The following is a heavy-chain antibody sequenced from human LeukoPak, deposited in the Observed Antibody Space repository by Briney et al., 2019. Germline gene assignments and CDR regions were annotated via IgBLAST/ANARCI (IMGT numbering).Heavy chain of an antibody. D-gene: IGHD3-16*02. CDR2: ISGSGGST. J-gene: IGHJ4*02. CDR3: AKASDYVWGSYRHPLDY. V-gene: IGHV3-23*01. CDR1: GFTFSSYA. Sequence: PGGSLRLSCAASGFTFSSYAMSWVRQAPGKGLEWVSAISGSGGSTYYADSVKGRFTISRDNSKNTLYLQMNSLRAEDTAVYYCAKASDYVWGSYRHPLDYWGQGTLVTVSS.